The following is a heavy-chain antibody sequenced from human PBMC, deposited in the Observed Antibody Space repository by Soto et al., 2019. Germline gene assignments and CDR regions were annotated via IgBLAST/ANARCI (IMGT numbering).Heavy chain of an antibody. CDR1: GGSFSGYY. CDR3: ATTVGLGVTASRWAYFDY. Sequence: SETLSLTCAVYGGSFSGYYWRWIRQPPGKGLEWVGEINHSGSTNYNPSLKSRVTRSGDTSKNQFSQKLRSVTAADTAVYYCATTVGLGVTASRWAYFDYWGQGPLVTVSS. D-gene: IGHD2-21*02. V-gene: IGHV4-34*01. CDR2: INHSGST. J-gene: IGHJ4*02.